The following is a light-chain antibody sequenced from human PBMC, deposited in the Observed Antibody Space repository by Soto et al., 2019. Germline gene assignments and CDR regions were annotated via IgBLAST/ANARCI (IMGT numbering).Light chain of an antibody. CDR1: QSVSSN. J-gene: IGKJ4*01. CDR2: AAS. V-gene: IGKV3-15*01. CDR3: QQYNNWPPLT. Sequence: EIVMTQSPATLSVSPGERATLSCRASQSVSSNLARYQQKPGQAPRLLIYAASTRATGIPARFSGSGSGTEFTLTISSLQSEDFAVYYCQQYNNWPPLTFGGGTKVEIK.